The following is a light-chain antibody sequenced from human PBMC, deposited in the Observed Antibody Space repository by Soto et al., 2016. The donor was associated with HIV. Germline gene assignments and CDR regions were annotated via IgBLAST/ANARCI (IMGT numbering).Light chain of an antibody. J-gene: IGLJ2*01. Sequence: SYVVTQSPSVSVAPGKTATISCEGNNIGGKRVHWYQQKVGQAPVLVVFDERDRPSGISERFSGSDSGNTATLTISRVEVGDEADYYCQVWDTSSDQFVIFGGGTKVTVL. CDR2: DER. CDR3: QVWDTSSDQFVI. V-gene: IGLV3-21*01. CDR1: NIGGKR.